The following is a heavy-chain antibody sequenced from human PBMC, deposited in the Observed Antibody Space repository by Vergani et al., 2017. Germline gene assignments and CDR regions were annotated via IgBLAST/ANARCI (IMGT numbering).Heavy chain of an antibody. Sequence: QVQLPESGPGLVKPSETLSLTCTVSGGSISSYYWSWIRQPPGKGLEWIGYIYYSGSTNYNPSLKSRVTISVDTSKNQFSLKLSSVTAADTAVYYCARASGSNWGQGTLVTVSS. J-gene: IGHJ4*02. D-gene: IGHD3-10*01. CDR2: IYYSGST. CDR3: ARASGSN. V-gene: IGHV4-59*01. CDR1: GGSISSYY.